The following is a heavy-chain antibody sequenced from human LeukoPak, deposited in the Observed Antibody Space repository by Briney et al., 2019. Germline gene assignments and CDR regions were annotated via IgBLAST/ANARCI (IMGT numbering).Heavy chain of an antibody. CDR2: IYHSGST. V-gene: IGHV4-30-2*01. CDR1: GGSISSGGHY. Sequence: SETLSLTCTVSGGSISSGGHYWSWIRQPPGKGLEWIGYIYHSGSTYYNPSLKSRVTISVDRSKNQFSLKLSSVTAADTAVYYCARGYSSSAHYWGQGTLVTVSS. J-gene: IGHJ4*02. D-gene: IGHD6-6*01. CDR3: ARGYSSSAHY.